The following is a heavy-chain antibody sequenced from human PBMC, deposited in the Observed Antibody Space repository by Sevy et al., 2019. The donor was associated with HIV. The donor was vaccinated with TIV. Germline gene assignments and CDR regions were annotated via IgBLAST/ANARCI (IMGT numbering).Heavy chain of an antibody. CDR3: VRGSGDSSGYNWFDP. CDR2: IYQSGST. Sequence: SETLSLTCTVSGGSVSSGGYYWTWIRQHPGKGLEWIGYIYQSGSTNYNLSLKSRVTISLDTSKNQFSLKLSSVTAADTAVYYCVRGSGDSSGYNWFDPWGQGTLVTVSS. D-gene: IGHD3-22*01. J-gene: IGHJ5*02. V-gene: IGHV4-31*03. CDR1: GGSVSSGGYY.